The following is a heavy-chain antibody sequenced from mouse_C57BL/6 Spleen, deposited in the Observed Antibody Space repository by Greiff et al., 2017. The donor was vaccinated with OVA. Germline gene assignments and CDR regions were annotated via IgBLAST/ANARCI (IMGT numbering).Heavy chain of an antibody. CDR2: IDPNSGGT. V-gene: IGHV1-72*01. CDR3: AREGIITTVVAPYAMDY. J-gene: IGHJ4*01. D-gene: IGHD1-1*01. CDR1: GYTFTSYW. Sequence: QVQLQQPGAELVKPGASVKLSCKASGYTFTSYWMHWVKQRPGRGLEWIGRIDPNSGGTKYNEKFKSKATLTVDKPSSTAYMQLSSLTSEDSAVYYCAREGIITTVVAPYAMDYWGQGTSVTVSS.